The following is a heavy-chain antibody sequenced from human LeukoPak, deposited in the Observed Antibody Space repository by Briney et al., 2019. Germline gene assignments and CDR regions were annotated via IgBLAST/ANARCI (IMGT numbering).Heavy chain of an antibody. CDR1: GFTFRSHA. J-gene: IGHJ4*02. CDR3: AKDFRIGYSAHFDY. V-gene: IGHV3-23*01. Sequence: GGSLRLSCVGSGFTFRSHAMSWVRQAPEKGLEFVSGIYENGGTTYYADSVKGRFSISRDNSKNTLYLQMDSLRGEDTAVYYCAKDFRIGYSAHFDYWGQGALITVSS. CDR2: IYENGGTT. D-gene: IGHD2-21*01.